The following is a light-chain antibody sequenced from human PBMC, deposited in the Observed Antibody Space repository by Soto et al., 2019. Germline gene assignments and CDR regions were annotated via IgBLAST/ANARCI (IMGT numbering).Light chain of an antibody. J-gene: IGLJ3*02. CDR1: SSDVGGYNS. CDR2: EVT. CDR3: SSYAGSNNVL. V-gene: IGLV2-8*01. Sequence: QSALTQPPSASGSPGQSVTISCTGTSSDVGGYNSVSWYQQHPGKAPKVIIYEVTTRPSGVPDRFSGSKSGNTASLTVSGRQAEDDADYYCSSYAGSNNVLFGGGTKVTVL.